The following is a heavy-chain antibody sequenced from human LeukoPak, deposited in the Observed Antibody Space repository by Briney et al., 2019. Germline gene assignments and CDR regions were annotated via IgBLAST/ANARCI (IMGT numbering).Heavy chain of an antibody. J-gene: IGHJ6*03. CDR2: IYTTGST. D-gene: IGHD2-2*02. CDR3: ARAQVVPAAIGNYFQYYMDV. CDR1: GGSISSYY. Sequence: SETLSLTCTVSGGSISSYYWTRIRQPAGKGLEWIGRIYTTGSTNYNPSLNSRVTMSVDTSKNQFSLKLSSVTAADTAVYYCARAQVVPAAIGNYFQYYMDVWGKGTTVTVSS. V-gene: IGHV4-4*07.